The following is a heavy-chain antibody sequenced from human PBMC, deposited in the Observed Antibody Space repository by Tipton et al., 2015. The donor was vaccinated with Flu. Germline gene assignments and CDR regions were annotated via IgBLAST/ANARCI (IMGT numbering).Heavy chain of an antibody. J-gene: IGHJ5*01. Sequence: LRLSCSVSDGPITSSSYYWGWIRQPPGRSLEWVGSVYYTGYPYYNPYLKSRLAMSIDTSNSQFSLRLSSMSAADTAVYYCAKIKFGWVESWAQGILVTVS. CDR1: DGPITSSSYY. V-gene: IGHV4-39*07. CDR3: AKIKFGWVES. D-gene: IGHD3-16*01. CDR2: VYYTGYP.